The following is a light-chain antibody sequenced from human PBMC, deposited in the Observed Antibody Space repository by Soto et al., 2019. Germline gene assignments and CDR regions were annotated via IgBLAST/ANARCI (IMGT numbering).Light chain of an antibody. Sequence: DIQMTQSPSTLSASVGDRVTITCRASQSISSRLAWYQQKPGKAPKVLIYKASNLESGVPSRFSGSGSGTEFTLTISSLQPDDFGTYYCQQYSGYSRTFGQGTKVEIK. CDR3: QQYSGYSRT. CDR1: QSISSR. J-gene: IGKJ1*01. V-gene: IGKV1-5*03. CDR2: KAS.